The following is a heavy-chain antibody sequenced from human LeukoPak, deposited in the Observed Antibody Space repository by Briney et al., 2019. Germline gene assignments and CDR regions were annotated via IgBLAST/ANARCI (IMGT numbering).Heavy chain of an antibody. CDR1: GFTFSTYV. CDR3: AKGSGINHYHWIDP. V-gene: IGHV3-23*01. D-gene: IGHD1-14*01. CDR2: ISVGAEYI. Sequence: GGSLRLSCAASGFTFSTYVMNWFRQAPGKGLEWVSTISVGAEYIFYADSVKGRFTISRDDSNNALYLQMHSLGAEDTALYYCAKGSGINHYHWIDPWGQGTLVTVSS. J-gene: IGHJ5*02.